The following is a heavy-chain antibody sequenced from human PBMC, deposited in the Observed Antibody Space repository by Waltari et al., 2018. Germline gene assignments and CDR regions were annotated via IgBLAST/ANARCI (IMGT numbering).Heavy chain of an antibody. J-gene: IGHJ4*02. CDR3: AHRHMSGGPPYYFDY. CDR2: IYWNDYK. V-gene: IGHV2-5*01. CDR1: GFSLSTSGVG. D-gene: IGHD2-15*01. Sequence: QITLTESGPTLVKPTQTLTLTCTFPGFSLSTSGVGVGWIRQTPGKALEWHALIYWNDYKRYSPSLKSRLTITKDTSKNQVVLTMTNMDPVDTATYYCAHRHMSGGPPYYFDYWGQGTLVTVSS.